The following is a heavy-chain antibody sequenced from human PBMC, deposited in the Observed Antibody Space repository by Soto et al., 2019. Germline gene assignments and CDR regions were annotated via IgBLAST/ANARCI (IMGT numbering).Heavy chain of an antibody. D-gene: IGHD3-16*01. J-gene: IGHJ6*02. CDR2: IFYSGST. V-gene: IGHV4-31*03. CDR3: ARDLRGGSYGMAV. Sequence: QVQLQESGPGLVKPSQTLSLTCTVSGGSINNGGYYWSWIRQHPGKGLEWIGYIFYSGSTYYNPSLKGRVTLSVDTYKNQFSLKLSSVPAADTAVYYCARDLRGGSYGMAVGGQGTTVTVSS. CDR1: GGSINNGGYY.